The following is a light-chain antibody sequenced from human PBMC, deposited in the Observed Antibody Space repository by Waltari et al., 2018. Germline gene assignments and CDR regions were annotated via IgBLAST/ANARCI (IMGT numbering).Light chain of an antibody. Sequence: DIQMTQSPSTLSASVGDRVTITCRASQSIGSRLAWYQQKPGKAPKLLIYKASSLESGVPSRFSGSGYGTEFTLTIGSLQPDDFATYFCQQYDSYSRTFGQGTKLDIK. CDR2: KAS. V-gene: IGKV1-5*03. CDR1: QSIGSR. J-gene: IGKJ2*01. CDR3: QQYDSYSRT.